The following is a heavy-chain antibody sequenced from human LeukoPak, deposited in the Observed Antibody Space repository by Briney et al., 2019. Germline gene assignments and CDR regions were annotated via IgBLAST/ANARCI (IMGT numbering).Heavy chain of an antibody. CDR2: INWNGGST. CDR1: GFTFDDYG. CDR3: ARATHYYESSGYDY. D-gene: IGHD3-22*01. Sequence: GGSLRLSCAASGFTFDDYGMSCVRQAPGEGLEWVSGINWNGGSTVYGDSVKGRSPISRDNAKNSLYLKMNSLRAEEPALYYCARATHYYESSGYDYWGQGTLVTVSS. J-gene: IGHJ4*02. V-gene: IGHV3-20*04.